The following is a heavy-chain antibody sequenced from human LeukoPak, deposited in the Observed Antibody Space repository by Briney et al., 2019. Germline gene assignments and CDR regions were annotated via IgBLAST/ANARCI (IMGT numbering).Heavy chain of an antibody. D-gene: IGHD3-22*01. CDR3: ARVGGNHYDSSGYLRVAFYYYYYMDV. V-gene: IGHV4-59*01. J-gene: IGHJ6*03. CDR2: IYYSGST. CDR1: GGSISSYY. Sequence: PSETLSLTCTVSGGSISSYYWSWIRQPPGKGLEWIGYIYYSGSTNYNPSLKSRVTISVDTSKNQFSLKLSSVTAADTAVYYCARVGGNHYDSSGYLRVAFYYYYYMDVWGKGTTVTVSS.